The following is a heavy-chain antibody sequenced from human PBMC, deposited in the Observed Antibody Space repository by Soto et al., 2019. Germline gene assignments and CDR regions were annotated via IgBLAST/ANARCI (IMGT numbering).Heavy chain of an antibody. CDR3: ARSYYGSGSPALVNWFDP. CDR1: GFSVSSYA. J-gene: IGHJ5*02. Sequence: GGSLRLSCAASGFSVSSYAVGWVRQTPGKGLEWVSVISGNAGRTYYADSLKGRFTISRDNAKNSLYLQMNSLRAEDTAIYYCARSYYGSGSPALVNWFDPWGQGTLVTV. V-gene: IGHV3-23*01. CDR2: ISGNAGRT. D-gene: IGHD3-10*01.